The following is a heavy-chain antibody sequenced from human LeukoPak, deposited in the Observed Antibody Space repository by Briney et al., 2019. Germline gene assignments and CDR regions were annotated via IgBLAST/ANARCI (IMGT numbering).Heavy chain of an antibody. CDR1: GFTLSSYA. Sequence: GGSLRLSCAASGFTLSSYAMSWVRQTPGKGLECVSTIRDTDGRTYYADSVKGRFTISRDNAKNSLYLQMTSLRAEDTAVYYCARGSGDYSGQGTLVTVSS. V-gene: IGHV3-23*01. CDR3: ARGSGDY. CDR2: IRDTDGRT. J-gene: IGHJ4*02.